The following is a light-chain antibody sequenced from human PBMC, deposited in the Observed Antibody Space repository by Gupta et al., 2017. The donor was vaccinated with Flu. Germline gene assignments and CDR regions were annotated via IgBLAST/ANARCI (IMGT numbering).Light chain of an antibody. CDR1: QSVSSY. Sequence: EIVLTQSPATLSLSPGERATLSCRASQSVSSYLAWYQQKPGQATRFLIYDASNRATGIPARFSGSGSGTDFTLTISSLEPEDFAVYYCHQRSNRPLSFGQGTRLEIK. CDR3: HQRSNRPLS. CDR2: DAS. J-gene: IGKJ2*03. V-gene: IGKV3-11*01.